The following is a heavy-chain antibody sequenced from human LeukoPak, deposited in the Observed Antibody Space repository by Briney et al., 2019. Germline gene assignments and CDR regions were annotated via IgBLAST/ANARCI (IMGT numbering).Heavy chain of an antibody. CDR3: AKVSYYYDSSGYYPFDY. CDR1: GFTFGSYT. V-gene: IGHV3-23*01. D-gene: IGHD3-22*01. J-gene: IGHJ4*02. Sequence: PGGSLRLSCAASGFTFGSYTMSWVRQAPGKGLERVSAITSNGHMAYYSDSVKGRFSISRDNSKNTVFLLMNSLRAEDTAVYYCAKVSYYYDSSGYYPFDYWGQGTLVTVSS. CDR2: ITSNGHMA.